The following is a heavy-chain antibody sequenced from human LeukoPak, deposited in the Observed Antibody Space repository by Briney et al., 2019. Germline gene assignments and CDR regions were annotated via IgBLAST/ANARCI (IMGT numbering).Heavy chain of an antibody. V-gene: IGHV4-59*01. CDR3: ARGLGAASNWFDP. D-gene: IGHD3-16*01. Sequence: SETLSLTCTVSGGSISSYYWSWIRQPPGKGLEWIGYIFYSGSTNYNPSLRSRVTMSVDTSKNQFSLNLSSVTAADTAVYYCARGLGAASNWFDPWGRGTLVTVSS. J-gene: IGHJ5*02. CDR2: IFYSGST. CDR1: GGSISSYY.